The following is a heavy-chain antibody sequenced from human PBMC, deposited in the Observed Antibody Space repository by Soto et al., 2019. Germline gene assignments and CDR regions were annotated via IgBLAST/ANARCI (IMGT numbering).Heavy chain of an antibody. V-gene: IGHV3-30*18. CDR3: AKVSDDGSGSYFDY. CDR1: GFTFSSYG. Sequence: GGSLRLSCAASGFTFSSYGMHWVRQAPGKGLEWVAVISYDGSNKYYADSVKGRFTISRDNSKNTLYLQMNSLRAEDTAVYYCAKVSDDGSGSYFDYWGQGTLVTVSS. CDR2: ISYDGSNK. D-gene: IGHD3-10*01. J-gene: IGHJ4*02.